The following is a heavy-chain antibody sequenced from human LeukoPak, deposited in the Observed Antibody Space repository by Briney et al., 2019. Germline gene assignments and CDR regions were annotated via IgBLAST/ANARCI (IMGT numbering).Heavy chain of an antibody. Sequence: PGGSLRLSCAASGFTFRSYAMSWVRQAPGKGLEWVSGISGSGGSTYYADSLKGRFTISRDNSKNTLYLQMNSLRAEDTAVYYCAKVSDYDYVWGSHRSYYFHYWGQGTLVTVSS. CDR3: AKVSDYDYVWGSHRSYYFHY. D-gene: IGHD3-16*02. V-gene: IGHV3-23*01. CDR2: ISGSGGST. CDR1: GFTFRSYA. J-gene: IGHJ4*02.